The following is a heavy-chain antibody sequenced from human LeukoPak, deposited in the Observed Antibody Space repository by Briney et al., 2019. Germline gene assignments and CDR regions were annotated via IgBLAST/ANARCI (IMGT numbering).Heavy chain of an antibody. CDR3: ARTRAPYGDYLKYFDH. V-gene: IGHV4-59*02. Sequence: SETLSLTCTVSGASVSSFYWSWVRQPPGKGLDWSGYMYYSDRTNYNRSLKSRANISVDPSNRQISLSLTSVTAADTAFYYCARTRAPYGDYLKYFDHWGQGVLVTVSS. CDR1: GASVSSFY. CDR2: MYYSDRT. D-gene: IGHD4-17*01. J-gene: IGHJ4*02.